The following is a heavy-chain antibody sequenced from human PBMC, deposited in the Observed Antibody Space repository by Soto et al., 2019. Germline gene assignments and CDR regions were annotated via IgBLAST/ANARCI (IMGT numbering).Heavy chain of an antibody. J-gene: IGHJ4*02. Sequence: SETLSLTCPVSGGSITPYYLGWVRQPPGKGLEWIGHIYYTGSTYYNPALESRVALSVDTSEKRLSLQLNSVTAADSALYFCARVAYGNYALYYFDSWGQGSLVTVSS. D-gene: IGHD4-17*01. CDR1: GGSITPYY. CDR2: IYYTGST. V-gene: IGHV4-59*01. CDR3: ARVAYGNYALYYFDS.